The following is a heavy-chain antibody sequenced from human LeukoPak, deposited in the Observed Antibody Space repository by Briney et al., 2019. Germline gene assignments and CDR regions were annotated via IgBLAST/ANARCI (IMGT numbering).Heavy chain of an antibody. D-gene: IGHD2-21*01. CDR1: GFTFSRSW. V-gene: IGHV3-7*02. CDR3: ARHGDYWFDV. Sequence: PGGSLRLSCAASGFTFSRSWMGWVRQAPGKGLEWVANIKQDGTSKYYVDSVLGRFTISRDNAENSVYLQMNSLSAGDTAVYYCARHGDYWFDVWGPGTRVTVSS. CDR2: IKQDGTSK. J-gene: IGHJ5*02.